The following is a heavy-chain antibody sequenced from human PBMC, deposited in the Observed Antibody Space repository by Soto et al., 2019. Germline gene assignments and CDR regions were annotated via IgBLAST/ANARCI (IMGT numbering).Heavy chain of an antibody. J-gene: IGHJ5*02. Sequence: GASVKVSCKASGYTFTSYAISWVRQAPGQGLEWMGWISAYNGNTNYAQNLRGRVTMTTDASTRTAYMELRSLRYDDTAVYYCARSSVDFWSGYSWFDPWG. CDR3: ARSSVDFWSGYSWFDP. D-gene: IGHD3-3*01. CDR1: GYTFTSYA. CDR2: ISAYNGNT. V-gene: IGHV1-18*01.